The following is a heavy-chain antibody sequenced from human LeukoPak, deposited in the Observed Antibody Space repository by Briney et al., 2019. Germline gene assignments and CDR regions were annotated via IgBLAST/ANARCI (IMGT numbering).Heavy chain of an antibody. CDR2: IYSSGST. CDR3: ARGYCTNAVCSLGPTQA. Sequence: SETLSLTCTVSGGSISSSSDYWGWIRQPPRKGLEWIGSIYSSGSTYYNPSLKSRVTISVDTSNNQFSLKLSSVTAADTAIYYCARGYCTNAVCSLGPTQAWGQGTLVTVSS. D-gene: IGHD2-8*01. V-gene: IGHV4-39*07. J-gene: IGHJ4*02. CDR1: GGSISSSSDY.